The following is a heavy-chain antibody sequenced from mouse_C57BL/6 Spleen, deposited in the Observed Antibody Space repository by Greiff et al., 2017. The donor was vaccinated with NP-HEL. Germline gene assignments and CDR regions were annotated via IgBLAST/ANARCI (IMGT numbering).Heavy chain of an antibody. CDR3: TRDSNFFFDY. CDR1: GFTFSSYA. CDR2: ISSGGDYV. J-gene: IGHJ2*01. V-gene: IGHV5-9-1*02. Sequence: EVKLVESGEGLVKPGGSLKLSCAASGFTFSSYAMSWVRQTPEKRLEWVAYISSGGDYVYYADTVKGRFTISRDNARNTLYLQMSSLKSEDTAMYYCTRDSNFFFDYWGQGTTLTVSS.